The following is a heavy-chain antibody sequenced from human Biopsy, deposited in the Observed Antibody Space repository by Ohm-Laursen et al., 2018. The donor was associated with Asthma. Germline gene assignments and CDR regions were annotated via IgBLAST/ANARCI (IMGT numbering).Heavy chain of an antibody. CDR3: ARAQDYYDSRGYYRSFDY. J-gene: IGHJ4*02. V-gene: IGHV4-31*03. CDR1: YGSITSGGYY. Sequence: TLSLTCTVSYGSITSGGYYWTWIRQHPGKGLEWIGFIYYSGSTYYKPSLKSRVSISIDTSKNQFSLKLSSVTAADTAVYYCARAQDYYDSRGYYRSFDYWGQGTLVTVSS. D-gene: IGHD3-22*01. CDR2: IYYSGST.